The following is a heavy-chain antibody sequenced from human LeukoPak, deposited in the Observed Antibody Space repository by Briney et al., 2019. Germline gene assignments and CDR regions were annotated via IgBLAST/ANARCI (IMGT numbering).Heavy chain of an antibody. V-gene: IGHV1-69*06. Sequence: GSSVKVSCKASGGTFSSYAISWVRQAPGQGLEWMGGIIPIFGTANYAQKFQGRVTITADKSTSTAYMELSSLRSEDTAVYYCARDYDILTGHNHWGQGTLVTVSS. D-gene: IGHD3-9*01. CDR3: ARDYDILTGHNH. CDR1: GGTFSSYA. CDR2: IIPIFGTA. J-gene: IGHJ4*02.